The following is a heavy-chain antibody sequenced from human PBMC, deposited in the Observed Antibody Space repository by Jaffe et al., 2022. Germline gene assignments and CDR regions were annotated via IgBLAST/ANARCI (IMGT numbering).Heavy chain of an antibody. CDR3: ARDSGLLIDAFNL. CDR2: ISSSGGVK. Sequence: EVRLVETGGGLVQPGGSLRLSCEGSEFPFSSYEMNWVRQAPGKGLEWISYISSSGGVKNYADSVKGRFTISRDNAKSALYLEMNSLRVEDSAVYFCARDSGLLIDAFNLWGQGTKVTVSS. D-gene: IGHD3-10*01. V-gene: IGHV3-48*03. J-gene: IGHJ3*01. CDR1: EFPFSSYE.